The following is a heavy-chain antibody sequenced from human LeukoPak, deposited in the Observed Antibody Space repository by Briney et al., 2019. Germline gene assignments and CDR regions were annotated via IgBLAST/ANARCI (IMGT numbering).Heavy chain of an antibody. V-gene: IGHV4-59*01. CDR1: GGSISSYY. J-gene: IGHJ4*02. CDR3: ARGDSPRGGGVGY. Sequence: SETLSLTCTVSGGSISSYYWSWIRQPAGKGLEWIGYIYYSGSTNYNPSLKSRVTISVDTSKNQFSLKLSSVTAADTAVYYCARGDSPRGGGVGYWGQGTLVTVSS. CDR2: IYYSGST. D-gene: IGHD3-16*01.